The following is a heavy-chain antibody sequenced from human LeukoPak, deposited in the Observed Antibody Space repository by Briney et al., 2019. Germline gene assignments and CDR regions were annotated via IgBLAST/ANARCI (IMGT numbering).Heavy chain of an antibody. CDR2: INTYKGNT. D-gene: IGHD6-19*01. CDR3: ARNSHGYSSGWLQFNFDY. V-gene: IGHV1-18*01. CDR1: GYTFTSYG. J-gene: IGHJ4*02. Sequence: ASVKVSCKASGYTFTSYGITWVRQAPGQGLEWMGWINTYKGNTNYAQKFQGRVTMTTDTSTSTAYMELRSLRSDDTAVYYCARNSHGYSSGWLQFNFDYRGQGTLVTVSS.